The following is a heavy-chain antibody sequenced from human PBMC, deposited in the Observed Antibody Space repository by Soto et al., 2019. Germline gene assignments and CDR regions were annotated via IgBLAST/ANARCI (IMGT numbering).Heavy chain of an antibody. D-gene: IGHD6-6*01. CDR2: IIPIFGTA. Sequence: EASVKVSCKASGGTFSSYAISWVRQAPGQGLEWMGGIIPIFGTANYAQKFQGRVTITADESTSTAYMELSSLRSEDTAVYYCASTTYSSSYYYYYYGMDVWGQGTTVTVSS. V-gene: IGHV1-69*13. CDR1: GGTFSSYA. J-gene: IGHJ6*02. CDR3: ASTTYSSSYYYYYYGMDV.